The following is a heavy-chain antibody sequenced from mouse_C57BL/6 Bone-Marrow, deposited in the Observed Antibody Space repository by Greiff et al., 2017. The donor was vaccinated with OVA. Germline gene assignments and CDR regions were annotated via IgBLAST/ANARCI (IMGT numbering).Heavy chain of an antibody. D-gene: IGHD2-1*01. J-gene: IGHJ2*01. CDR1: GYTFTSYW. Sequence: QVQLQQPGAELVKPGASVKMSCKASGYTFTSYWITWVKQRPGQGLEWIGDIYPGSGSTTYNEKFKSKATLTVDTSSSTAYMQLSSLTSEDSAVYYCARAGDGNYPYYFDYWGQGTTLTVSS. CDR3: ARAGDGNYPYYFDY. CDR2: IYPGSGST. V-gene: IGHV1-55*01.